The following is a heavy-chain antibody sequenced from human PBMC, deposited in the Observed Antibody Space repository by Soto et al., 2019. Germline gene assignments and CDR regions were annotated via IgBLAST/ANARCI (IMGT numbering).Heavy chain of an antibody. CDR3: ARRSRYGNEYGMDV. V-gene: IGHV1-2*04. Sequence: ASVKVSCKASGYTFTGYYMHWVRQAPGQGLGWMGWINPNSGGTNYAQKFQGWVTMTRDTSISTAYMELSRLRSDDTAVYYCARRSRYGNEYGMDVWGQGTTVTVSS. CDR1: GYTFTGYY. CDR2: INPNSGGT. D-gene: IGHD1-1*01. J-gene: IGHJ6*02.